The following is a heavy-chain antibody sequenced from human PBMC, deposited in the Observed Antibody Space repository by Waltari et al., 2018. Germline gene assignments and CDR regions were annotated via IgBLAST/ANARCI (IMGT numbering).Heavy chain of an antibody. Sequence: QVQLQQWGAGLLKPSETLSLTCAVYGGAFSGYSWSWIRQPPGKGLEWIGEINPSGSTNYNPSLKSRVTISVDTSKNQFSLKLSSVTAADTAVYYCARGITIFGGYMDVWGKGTTVTISS. CDR2: INPSGST. J-gene: IGHJ6*03. CDR3: ARGITIFGGYMDV. D-gene: IGHD3-3*01. V-gene: IGHV4-34*01. CDR1: GGAFSGYS.